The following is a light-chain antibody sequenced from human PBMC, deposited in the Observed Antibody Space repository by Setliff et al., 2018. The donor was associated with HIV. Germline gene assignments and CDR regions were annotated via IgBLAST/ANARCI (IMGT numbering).Light chain of an antibody. CDR3: QQRTNWPRT. J-gene: IGKJ1*01. Sequence: EIVLTQSPATLSLSPGERATLSCRASQSVSSFLAWYQQKSGQAPRLLIYDASNRATGIPARFSGSGSGTDFTLTISSLEPEDLAVYYCQQRTNWPRTFGQGTKVDIK. CDR1: QSVSSF. CDR2: DAS. V-gene: IGKV3-11*01.